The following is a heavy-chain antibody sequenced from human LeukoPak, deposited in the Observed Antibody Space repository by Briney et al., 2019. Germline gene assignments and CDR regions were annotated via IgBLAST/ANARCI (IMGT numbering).Heavy chain of an antibody. CDR2: IYYSGST. V-gene: IGHV4-59*08. D-gene: IGHD3-10*01. CDR1: GGSISSYY. CDR3: ARQKKTWAVRGVIIGIFDY. J-gene: IGHJ4*02. Sequence: SETLSLTCAVSGGSISSYYWSWIRQPPGKGLEWIGYIYYSGSTNYNPSLKSRVTISVDTSKNQFSLKLSSVTAADTAVYYCARQKKTWAVRGVIIGIFDYWGQGTLVTASS.